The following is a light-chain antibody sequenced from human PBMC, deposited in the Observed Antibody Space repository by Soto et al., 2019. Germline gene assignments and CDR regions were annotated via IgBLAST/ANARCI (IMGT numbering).Light chain of an antibody. CDR1: SSDIGGYNY. CDR2: DVT. Sequence: QSVLTQPRSVSGSPGQSVTISCTGTSSDIGGYNYVSWYQQHPGKAPKVKIYDVTKRPSGVPDRFSGSKSGNTASLTISGLQVEDEADYYCCSYAGSYLVFGGGTKVTVL. J-gene: IGLJ2*01. CDR3: CSYAGSYLV. V-gene: IGLV2-11*01.